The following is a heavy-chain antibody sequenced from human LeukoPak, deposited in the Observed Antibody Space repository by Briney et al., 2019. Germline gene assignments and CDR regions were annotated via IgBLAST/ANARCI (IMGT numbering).Heavy chain of an antibody. Sequence: PGGSLRLSCAASGFTVSSNYMSWVRQAPGKGLEWVSVIYSGGSTYYADSVKGRFTVSRDNAKKSLYLQMNSLRAEDTAVYYCASSTVEMATILDQDWGQGTLVIVSS. V-gene: IGHV3-66*01. CDR1: GFTVSSNY. CDR2: IYSGGST. CDR3: ASSTVEMATILDQD. D-gene: IGHD5-24*01. J-gene: IGHJ4*02.